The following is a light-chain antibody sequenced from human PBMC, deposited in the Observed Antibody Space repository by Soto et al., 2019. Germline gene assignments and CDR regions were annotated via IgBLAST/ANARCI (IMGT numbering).Light chain of an antibody. Sequence: QSALTQPPSASGSPGQSVTISCTGTSSDFGGYNFVSWYQQHPGKAPKLIIYDVNKRPSGVPDRFSGSKSGNSASLTVSGLQTEDEADYYCSSYAGSDNVVFGGGTQLTVL. CDR1: SSDFGGYNF. CDR3: SSYAGSDNVV. J-gene: IGLJ2*01. V-gene: IGLV2-8*01. CDR2: DVN.